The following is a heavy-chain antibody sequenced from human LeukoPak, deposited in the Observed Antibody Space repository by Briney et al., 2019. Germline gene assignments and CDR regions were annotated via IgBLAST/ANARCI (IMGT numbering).Heavy chain of an antibody. CDR3: TTEMDYYDSSGYYSLRLFDF. V-gene: IGHV3-15*01. J-gene: IGHJ4*02. D-gene: IGHD3-22*01. Sequence: GGCLRLSCEASGFTFSYSWMDWVRQAPGKGLEWIGRIKSKTDGETTDYAAPVKGRFTISRNDSNNTLYFQMSSLGTEDTAVYYCTTEMDYYDSSGYYSLRLFDFWGQGTLVTVSS. CDR2: IKSKTDGETT. CDR1: GFTFSYSW.